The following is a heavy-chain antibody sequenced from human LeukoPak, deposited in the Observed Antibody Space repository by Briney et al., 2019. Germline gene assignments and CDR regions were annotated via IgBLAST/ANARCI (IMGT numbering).Heavy chain of an antibody. V-gene: IGHV4-4*02. CDR3: ARRTSHIAARRAYFQH. Sequence: SETLSLTCAVSGGSISSSNWWSWVRQPPGKGLEWIGEIYHSGSTNYNPSLKSRVTISVDKSKNQFSLKLSSVTAADTAVYYCARRTSHIAARRAYFQHWGQGTLVTVSS. CDR2: IYHSGST. D-gene: IGHD6-6*01. CDR1: GGSISSSNW. J-gene: IGHJ1*01.